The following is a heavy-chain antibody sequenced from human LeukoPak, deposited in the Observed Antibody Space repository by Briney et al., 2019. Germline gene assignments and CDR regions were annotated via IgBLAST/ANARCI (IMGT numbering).Heavy chain of an antibody. D-gene: IGHD3-16*01. J-gene: IGHJ6*03. CDR3: ARRSEFGVLYYMDV. Sequence: PGGSLRLSCAASGFTFSSYSMNWVRQAPGKGLEWVSYISGSSGTICYADSVKGRFTISRDNAKSSLYLQMNSLRAEDTAVYYCARRSEFGVLYYMDVWGKGTTVTVSS. V-gene: IGHV3-48*01. CDR2: ISGSSGTI. CDR1: GFTFSSYS.